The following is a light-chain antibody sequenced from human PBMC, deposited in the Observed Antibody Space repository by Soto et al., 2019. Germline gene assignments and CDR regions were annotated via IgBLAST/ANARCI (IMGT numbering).Light chain of an antibody. CDR2: DVN. CDR1: SSDIGGYDY. J-gene: IGLJ2*01. V-gene: IGLV2-14*01. Sequence: QSALTQPASVSGSPGQSITLSCTGTSSDIGGYDYVSWYQRHPGKAPKLIIYDVNNRPSGVSNRFSGSKSGNTDSLTISGLQAEDEADYYCTSYASGSSHVVFGGGTKLTVL. CDR3: TSYASGSSHVV.